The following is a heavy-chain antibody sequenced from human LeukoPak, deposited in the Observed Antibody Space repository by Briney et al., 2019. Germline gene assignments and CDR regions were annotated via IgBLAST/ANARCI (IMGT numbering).Heavy chain of an antibody. CDR1: GYIFTSNA. V-gene: IGHV7-4-1*02. D-gene: IGHD3-10*01. CDR3: ARVIGSGRYGFDP. J-gene: IGHJ5*02. Sequence: ASVNVSCKASGYIFTSNAMHWVRQAPGQGLERMGWINTNTGNPMYAQGFTGRFVFSLDTSVSTAYLQISSLKAEDTAVYYCARVIGSGRYGFDPWGQGTLVTVSS. CDR2: INTNTGNP.